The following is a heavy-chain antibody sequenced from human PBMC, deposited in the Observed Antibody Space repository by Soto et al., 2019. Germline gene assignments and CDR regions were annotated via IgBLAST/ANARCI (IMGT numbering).Heavy chain of an antibody. J-gene: IGHJ6*02. D-gene: IGHD2-2*01. CDR2: IYYSGST. V-gene: IGHV4-61*01. CDR1: GGSVSSGSYY. Sequence: SETLSLTCTVSGGSVSSGSYYWSWIRQPPGKGLEWIGYIYYSGSTNYNPSLKSRVTISVDTSKNQFSLKLSSVTAADTAVYYCARERGGDLIVVVPALLGGIDVWGQVTTVT. CDR3: ARERGGDLIVVVPALLGGIDV.